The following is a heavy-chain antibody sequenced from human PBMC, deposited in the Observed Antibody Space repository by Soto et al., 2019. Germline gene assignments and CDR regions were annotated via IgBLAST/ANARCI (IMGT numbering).Heavy chain of an antibody. D-gene: IGHD6-19*01. J-gene: IGHJ5*02. CDR2: ISYDGSNK. Sequence: QVQLVESGGGVVQPGRSLRLSCAASGFTFSSYGMHWVRQAPGKGLEWVAVISYDGSNKYYADSVKGRFTISRDNSKNTLYLQMNSLRAEDTAVYYCAKGPLQWLVRSRSNWLTSDPWGQGTLVTVSS. CDR3: AKGPLQWLVRSRSNWLTSDP. CDR1: GFTFSSYG. V-gene: IGHV3-30*18.